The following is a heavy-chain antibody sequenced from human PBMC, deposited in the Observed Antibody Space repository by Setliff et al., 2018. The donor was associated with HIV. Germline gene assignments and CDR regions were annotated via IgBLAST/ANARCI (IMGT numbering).Heavy chain of an antibody. V-gene: IGHV3-7*01. CDR3: ARDKVPNLLDS. CDR1: GFTFSRYW. Sequence: GSLGPYCADSGFTFSRYWMSWVRQAPGKWLEWVASINQDGGQKYYVDSVKGRFTISRDNAKNSLYLQMNSLRAEDTDVYYCARDKVPNLLDSWGQGTLVTVSS. J-gene: IGHJ4*02. D-gene: IGHD1-1*01. CDR2: INQDGGQK.